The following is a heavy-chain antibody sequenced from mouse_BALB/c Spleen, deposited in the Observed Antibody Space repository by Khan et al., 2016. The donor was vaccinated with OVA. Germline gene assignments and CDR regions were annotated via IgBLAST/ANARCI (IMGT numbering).Heavy chain of an antibody. CDR2: IDPYNGGT. CDR3: AXTDYYGSSYYFDY. V-gene: IGHV1S135*01. CDR1: GYSFTDYN. D-gene: IGHD1-1*01. J-gene: IGHJ2*01. Sequence: VQLQQSGPELVKPGASVKVSCKASGYSFTDYNMFWVKQSHGKSLEWIGYIDPYNGGTSYNQKFKGKATLTVDKSSSTAFMHLSSLTSEDSAVFYCAXTDYYGSSYYFDYWGQGTTLTVSS.